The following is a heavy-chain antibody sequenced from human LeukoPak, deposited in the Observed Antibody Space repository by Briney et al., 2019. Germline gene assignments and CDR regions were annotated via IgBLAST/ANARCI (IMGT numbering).Heavy chain of an antibody. CDR2: IYYSGST. CDR1: GGSISSSSYY. D-gene: IGHD1-26*01. V-gene: IGHV4-39*07. CDR3: AREWELFKHFDY. J-gene: IGHJ4*02. Sequence: PSETLSLTCTVSGGSISSSSYYWGWIRQPPGKGLEWIVSIYYSGSTYYNPSLKSRVTISVDTSKNQFSLKLSSVTAADTAVYYCAREWELFKHFDYWGQGTLVTVSS.